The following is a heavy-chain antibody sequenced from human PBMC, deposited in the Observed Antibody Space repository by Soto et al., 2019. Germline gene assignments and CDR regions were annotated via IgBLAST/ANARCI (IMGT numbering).Heavy chain of an antibody. D-gene: IGHD5-12*01. Sequence: QITLKESGPTLVKPTQTLTLTCTFSGFSLSTSGVGVGWIRQPPGKALEWLALIYWDDDKRYSPSLKSRLTITKDTSKNQVVLTMTNMDPVDTATYYCAHAPGYSGYDYESRAPQGFDPWGQGTLVTVSS. CDR3: AHAPGYSGYDYESRAPQGFDP. CDR1: GFSLSTSGVG. J-gene: IGHJ5*02. CDR2: IYWDDDK. V-gene: IGHV2-5*02.